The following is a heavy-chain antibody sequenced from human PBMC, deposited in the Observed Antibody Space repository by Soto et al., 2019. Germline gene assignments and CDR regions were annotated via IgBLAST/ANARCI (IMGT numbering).Heavy chain of an antibody. CDR3: ARIRLVQLAHIDY. Sequence: PSETLSLPWTLSAGSISSGGYYWSWIRQHPGKSLEWIGYIYYIGSTFYNPSLKSRVTISVDTSKNQFSLKRSSVTAADAAVYYCARIRLVQLAHIDYWGQGTLVTVSS. D-gene: IGHD6-13*01. CDR2: IYYIGST. CDR1: AGSISSGGYY. V-gene: IGHV4-31*02. J-gene: IGHJ4*01.